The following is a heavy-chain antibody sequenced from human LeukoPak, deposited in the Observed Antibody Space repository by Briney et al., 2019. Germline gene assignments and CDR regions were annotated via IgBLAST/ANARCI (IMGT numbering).Heavy chain of an antibody. CDR3: ARGVEQWQSRRLDY. V-gene: IGHV4-30-4*01. Sequence: PSQTLSLTCTVSGGSISSGDYSWNWIRQPPGKGLEWIGYIYYSGTTYYNPSLKSRVTMSVDTSKNQFSLRLTSVTAADTAVYYCARGVEQWQSRRLDYWGQGSLVTVSS. D-gene: IGHD6-19*01. J-gene: IGHJ4*02. CDR1: GGSISSGDYS. CDR2: IYYSGTT.